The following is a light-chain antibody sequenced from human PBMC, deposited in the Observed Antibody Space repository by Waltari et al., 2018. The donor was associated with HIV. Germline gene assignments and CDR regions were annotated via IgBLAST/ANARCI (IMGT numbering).Light chain of an antibody. CDR3: QAWDSSTDVV. CDR1: ALGDKY. Sequence: SYHLTQPPSVSVSPGQTATITCSGDALGDKYTCWYQQIPGHSPVLFISQNTKRPSGIPERFSGSASGNTATLTISGTQAVDEADYYWQAWDSSTDVVFGGGTKLTVL. V-gene: IGLV3-1*01. J-gene: IGLJ3*02. CDR2: QNT.